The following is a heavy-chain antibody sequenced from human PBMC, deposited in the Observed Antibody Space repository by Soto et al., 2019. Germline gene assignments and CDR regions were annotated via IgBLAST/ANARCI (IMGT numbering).Heavy chain of an antibody. V-gene: IGHV3-49*05. D-gene: IGHD1-1*01. CDR1: GVTFSDYG. CDR3: ATSARIQLRYNFEY. Sequence: EVRLVESGGGSVKPGRSLTLSCTASGVTFSDYGMSWFRQAPGKGLEWVAFIRSKTYGGTTEYAASVKGRLLLSRDDSNSIPYVQMNSLKIEDTGGYYWATSARIQLRYNFEYFGRGTQVTVA. CDR2: IRSKTYGGTT. J-gene: IGHJ4*02.